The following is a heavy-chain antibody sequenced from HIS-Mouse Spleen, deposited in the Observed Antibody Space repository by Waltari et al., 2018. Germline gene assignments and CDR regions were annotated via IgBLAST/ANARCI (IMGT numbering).Heavy chain of an antibody. CDR2: IYYSGST. CDR3: ARAYCGGDCWGNWFDP. J-gene: IGHJ5*02. Sequence: QLQLQESGPGLVKPSETLSLTCTVSGGSISSSSYYWGWIRQPPGKGLEWIGSIYYSGSTYYNPSLKSRVTISVDTSKNQFSLKLSSVTAADTAVYYCARAYCGGDCWGNWFDPWGQGTLVTVSS. D-gene: IGHD2-21*02. V-gene: IGHV4-39*07. CDR1: GGSISSSSYY.